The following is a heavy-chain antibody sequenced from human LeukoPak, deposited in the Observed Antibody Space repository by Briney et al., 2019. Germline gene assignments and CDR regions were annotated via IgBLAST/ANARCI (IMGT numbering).Heavy chain of an antibody. D-gene: IGHD3-10*01. J-gene: IGHJ4*02. Sequence: EASVKVSCKASGYTFTGYYMHWVRQAPGQGLEWMGWINPNSGGTNYAQKLQGRVTMTTDTSTSTAYMELRSLRSDDTAVYYCAREFTNRYYGSGSYYVPSESDYYFDYWGQGTLVTVSS. CDR1: GYTFTGYY. CDR2: INPNSGGT. CDR3: AREFTNRYYGSGSYYVPSESDYYFDY. V-gene: IGHV1-2*02.